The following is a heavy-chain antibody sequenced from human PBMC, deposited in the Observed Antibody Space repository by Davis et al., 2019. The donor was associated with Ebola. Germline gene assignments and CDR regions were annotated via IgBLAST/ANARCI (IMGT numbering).Heavy chain of an antibody. V-gene: IGHV3-7*03. D-gene: IGHD6-19*01. CDR1: GFTFSSYW. J-gene: IGHJ6*02. CDR3: ARVRGWYYVYYYYYGMDV. Sequence: PGGSLRLSCAASGFTFSSYWMNWVRQAPGKGLEWVANIKQDGSEKYYVDSVKGRFTISRDNAKNSLYLQMNSLRAEDTAVYYCARVRGWYYVYYYYYGMDVWGQGTTVTVSS. CDR2: IKQDGSEK.